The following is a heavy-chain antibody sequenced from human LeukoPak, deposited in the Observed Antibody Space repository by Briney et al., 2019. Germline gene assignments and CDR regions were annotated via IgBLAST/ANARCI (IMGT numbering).Heavy chain of an antibody. CDR1: GFTFSSYA. CDR3: AKVGRIAVAGQLDY. Sequence: PGGSLRLSCAASGFTFSSYAMSWVRQAPGKGLEWVSAISGSGGSTYYADSVKGRFTISRDNSKNTLYLQMNSLRAEDTAVYYCAKVGRIAVAGQLDYWGQGTLATVSS. D-gene: IGHD6-19*01. J-gene: IGHJ4*02. V-gene: IGHV3-23*01. CDR2: ISGSGGST.